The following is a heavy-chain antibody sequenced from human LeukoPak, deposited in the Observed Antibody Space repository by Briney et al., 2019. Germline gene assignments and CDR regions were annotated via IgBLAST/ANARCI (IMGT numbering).Heavy chain of an antibody. V-gene: IGHV1-8*01. CDR1: GYTFTSYD. D-gene: IGHD6-19*01. Sequence: GASVKVSCKASGYTFTSYDINWVRQATGQGLEWMGWMNPNSGNTGYAQKFRGRVTMTRDTSISTAYMELSSLISDDTAVYYCARGHSSGWYWGQGTLVTVSS. CDR3: ARGHSSGWY. CDR2: MNPNSGNT. J-gene: IGHJ4*02.